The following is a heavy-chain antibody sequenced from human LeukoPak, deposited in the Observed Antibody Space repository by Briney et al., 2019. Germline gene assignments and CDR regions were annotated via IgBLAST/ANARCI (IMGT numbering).Heavy chain of an antibody. J-gene: IGHJ4*02. Sequence: PGGTLRLSCAASGFTFSSYWMHWVRQAPGKGLVWVSRINSDGSSTSCADSVKGRFTISRDNAKNTLYLQMNSLRAEDTAVYYCERVRYSSGWYFDYWGQGTLVTVSS. CDR3: ERVRYSSGWYFDY. CDR1: GFTFSSYW. CDR2: INSDGSST. D-gene: IGHD6-19*01. V-gene: IGHV3-74*01.